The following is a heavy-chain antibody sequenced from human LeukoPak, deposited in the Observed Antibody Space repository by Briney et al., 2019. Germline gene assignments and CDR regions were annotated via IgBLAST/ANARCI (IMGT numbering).Heavy chain of an antibody. CDR1: GYTFSGYY. CDR2: ISAYNGNT. CDR3: ARRYSCGWTDLLTRPPFDY. Sequence: ASVKVSCKASGYTFSGYYMHWVRQAPGQGLEWMGWISAYNGNTNYAQKLQGRVTMTTDTSTSTAYMELRSLRSDDKAAYYFARRYSCGWTDLLTRPPFDYWGQGTLVTVSS. D-gene: IGHD6-19*01. V-gene: IGHV1-18*04. J-gene: IGHJ4*02.